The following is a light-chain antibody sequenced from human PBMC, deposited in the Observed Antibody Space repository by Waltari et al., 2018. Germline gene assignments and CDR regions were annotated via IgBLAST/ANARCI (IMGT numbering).Light chain of an antibody. CDR3: SSFAGSSQML. J-gene: IGLJ2*01. V-gene: IGLV2-8*01. CDR2: EVS. CDR1: SSDVGGFYY. Sequence: QSALTQPPSASGSPGQSVTISCTGTSSDVGGFYYVSWYQPHPGKVPRLMIYEVSKRPSGVPDRFAGSKSGTTASLTVSGLQVEDEADYYCSSFAGSSQMLFGGGTKLTIL.